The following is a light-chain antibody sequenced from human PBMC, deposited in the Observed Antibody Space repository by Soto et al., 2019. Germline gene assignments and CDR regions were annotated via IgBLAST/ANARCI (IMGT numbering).Light chain of an antibody. CDR2: SAS. J-gene: IGKJ3*01. V-gene: IGKV1-27*01. CDR3: QKYNSALFT. Sequence: DIPMTQSPSSLSASVGDRVTITCRASQGISNYLAWYQQRPGTVPKLLIHSASTLQSGVPSRFSGSGSGTDFSLTISSLQPEDVATYYCQKYNSALFTFGPGAKVDLK. CDR1: QGISNY.